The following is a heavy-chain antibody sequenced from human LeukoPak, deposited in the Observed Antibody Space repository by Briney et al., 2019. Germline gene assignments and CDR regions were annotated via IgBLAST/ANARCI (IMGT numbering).Heavy chain of an antibody. J-gene: IGHJ4*02. D-gene: IGHD3-10*01. V-gene: IGHV3-11*01. CDR1: GFAVSDYY. CDR2: ISSRDNLI. Sequence: GGSLRLSCAASGFAVSDYYMNWICQAPGKGLEWVSYISSRDNLIYYADSVKGRFTISTDNAKNSVYLQLNRLRVEDTAVYYCAREQWFRWEFWGQGILVTVSS. CDR3: AREQWFRWEF.